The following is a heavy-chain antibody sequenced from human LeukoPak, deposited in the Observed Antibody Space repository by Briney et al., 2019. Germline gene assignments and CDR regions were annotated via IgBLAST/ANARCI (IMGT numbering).Heavy chain of an antibody. CDR1: GFTFSSYW. D-gene: IGHD3-3*01. Sequence: GGSLRLSCAASGFTFSSYWMHWVRQAPGKGLVWVSRINSDGSSTSYADSVKGRFTISRDNAKNTLYLQMNSLRAEDTAVYYCARHRGRVRIFGVVIIPAVFDYWGQGTLVTVSS. J-gene: IGHJ4*02. V-gene: IGHV3-74*01. CDR2: INSDGSST. CDR3: ARHRGRVRIFGVVIIPAVFDY.